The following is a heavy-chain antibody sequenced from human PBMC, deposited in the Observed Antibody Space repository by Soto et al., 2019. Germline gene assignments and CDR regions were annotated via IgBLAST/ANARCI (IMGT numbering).Heavy chain of an antibody. CDR2: VWHSGRT. J-gene: IGHJ5*02. CDR1: GGSISPHY. CDR3: VREIVGATTWFDP. Sequence: QVQLQESGPGLVKPSETLSLTCTVSGGSISPHYWHWIRQPPGKGLEWIGYVWHSGRTNYNSSLKSRVTISLDTSNNHCSLSLTSVTAADTAIYYWVREIVGATTWFDPWGQGNLVTVSS. D-gene: IGHD1-26*01. V-gene: IGHV4-59*11.